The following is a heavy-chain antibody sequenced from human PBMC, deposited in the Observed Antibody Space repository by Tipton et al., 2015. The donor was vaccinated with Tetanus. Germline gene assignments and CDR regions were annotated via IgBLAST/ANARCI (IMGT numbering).Heavy chain of an antibody. J-gene: IGHJ3*02. CDR2: IYYSGST. Sequence: TLSLTCTVSGGSISSSSYYWGWIRQPPGKGLEWIGSIYYSGSTYYNPSLKSRVTISVDTSKNQFSLKLSSVTAADTAVYYCARETYYYDSSGPLDAFDIWGQGTMVTVSS. D-gene: IGHD3-22*01. V-gene: IGHV4-39*07. CDR3: ARETYYYDSSGPLDAFDI. CDR1: GGSISSSSYY.